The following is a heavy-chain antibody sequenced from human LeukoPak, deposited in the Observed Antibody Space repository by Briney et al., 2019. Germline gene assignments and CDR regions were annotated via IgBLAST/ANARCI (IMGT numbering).Heavy chain of an antibody. CDR1: GDSIREYY. J-gene: IGHJ4*02. D-gene: IGHD6-13*01. V-gene: IGHV4-59*01. Sequence: SETLSLTCTVSGDSIREYYWSWIRQPPGKGLEWIGYVFYSGSTNYNPSLKSRFSTSVDTSKNQLSLKLRSVTAADTAVYYCARDLRSSSWSYYFDYWGQGILVTVSS. CDR3: ARDLRSSSWSYYFDY. CDR2: VFYSGST.